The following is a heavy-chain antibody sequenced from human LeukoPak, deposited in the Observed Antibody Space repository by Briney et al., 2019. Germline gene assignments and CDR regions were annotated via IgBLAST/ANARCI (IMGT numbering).Heavy chain of an antibody. CDR2: IKQDGSEK. V-gene: IGHV3-7*01. Sequence: PGGSLRLSCAASGFTFSSCWMSWVRQAPGKGLEWVANIKQDGSEKYYVDSVKGRFTISRDNAKNSLYLQMNSLRAEDTAVYYCARRKSYGRIDAFDIWGQGTMVTVSS. J-gene: IGHJ3*02. D-gene: IGHD5-18*01. CDR3: ARRKSYGRIDAFDI. CDR1: GFTFSSCW.